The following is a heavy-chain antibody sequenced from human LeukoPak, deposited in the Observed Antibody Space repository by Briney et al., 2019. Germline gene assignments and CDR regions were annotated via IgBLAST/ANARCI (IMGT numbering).Heavy chain of an antibody. V-gene: IGHV1-18*01. CDR1: GYTFTSYG. J-gene: IGHJ4*02. Sequence: GASVKVSCKASGYTFTSYGISWVRQAPGQGLEWMGWISGYNGNTNYAQKFQGRVTITADKSTSTAYMELSSLRSEDTAVYYCASPRDYYDSSGYYRFDYWGQGTLVTVSS. CDR3: ASPRDYYDSSGYYRFDY. CDR2: ISGYNGNT. D-gene: IGHD3-22*01.